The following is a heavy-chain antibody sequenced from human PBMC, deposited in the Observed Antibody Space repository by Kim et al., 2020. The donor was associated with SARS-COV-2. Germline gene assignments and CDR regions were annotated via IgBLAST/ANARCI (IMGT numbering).Heavy chain of an antibody. Sequence: SETLSLTCTVSGGSISSYYWSWIRQPPGKGLEWIGYIYYSGSTNYNPSLKSRVTISVDTSKNQFSLKLSSVTAADTAVYYCARAGGSGWEDTNNYYYGMDDWGHTTTVTVSS. CDR1: GGSISSYY. J-gene: IGHJ6*02. D-gene: IGHD6-19*01. CDR2: IYYSGST. CDR3: ARAGGSGWEDTNNYYYGMDD. V-gene: IGHV4-59*13.